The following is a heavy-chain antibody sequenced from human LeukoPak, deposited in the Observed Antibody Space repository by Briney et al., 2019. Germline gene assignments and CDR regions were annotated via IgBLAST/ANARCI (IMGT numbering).Heavy chain of an antibody. D-gene: IGHD3-22*01. Sequence: AGGSLRLSCAASGFTFSSYSMNWVRQAPGKGLEWVSSISSSSSYIYYADSVKGRFTISRDNAKNTLYLQMNSLRAEDTAVYYCARGSSGYYVYGMDVWGQGTTVTVSS. CDR1: GFTFSSYS. J-gene: IGHJ6*02. CDR3: ARGSSGYYVYGMDV. CDR2: ISSSSSYI. V-gene: IGHV3-21*01.